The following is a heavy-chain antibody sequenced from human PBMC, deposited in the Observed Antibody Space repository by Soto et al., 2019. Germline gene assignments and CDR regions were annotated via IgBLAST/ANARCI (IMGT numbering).Heavy chain of an antibody. J-gene: IGHJ6*02. CDR2: IIPIPGTA. Sequence: QVRLVQSGAEVKKPGSSVKVSCKASGGTFSSYAISWVRQAPGQGLEWMGGIIPIPGTANYAQKFQGRVTITPDESTSTAYMELSSLRSEDTAVYYCARSQGSSTSLEIYYYYYYGMDVWGQGTTVTVSS. D-gene: IGHD2-2*01. CDR3: ARSQGSSTSLEIYYYYYYGMDV. V-gene: IGHV1-69*01. CDR1: GGTFSSYA.